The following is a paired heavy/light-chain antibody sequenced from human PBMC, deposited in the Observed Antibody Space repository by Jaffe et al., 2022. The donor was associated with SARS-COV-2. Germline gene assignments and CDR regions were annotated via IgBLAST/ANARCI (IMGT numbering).Heavy chain of an antibody. D-gene: IGHD5-12*01. CDR3: VKDPRHTYRGYDISYLDY. CDR2: ISWNSVGT. Sequence: EVQLVESGGGLVQPGRSLRLSCIASGFTFDDYGMHWVRQTPGKGLEWVSGISWNSVGTAYADSVKGRFTISRDNAKNSLYLQMESLRPEDTALYHCVKDPRHTYRGYDISYLDYWGQGTLVTVSS. CDR1: GFTFDDYG. V-gene: IGHV3-9*01. J-gene: IGHJ4*02.
Light chain of an antibody. J-gene: IGKJ1*01. V-gene: IGKV3-20*01. CDR2: DAS. CDR3: QQYRSSPRT. Sequence: EVVLTQSPGTLSLSPGERATLSCRASQTVSSNYLAWYQQKPGQAPRLLIYDASSRATGIADRFSGSGSGTDFTLTISRLEPEDFAVYYCQQYRSSPRTFGQGTKVEIK. CDR1: QTVSSNY.